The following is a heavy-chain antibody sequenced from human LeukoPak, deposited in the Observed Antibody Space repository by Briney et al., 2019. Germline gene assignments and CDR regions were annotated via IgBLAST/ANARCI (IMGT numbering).Heavy chain of an antibody. Sequence: GESLRLSCAASGFTFSSYSMNWVRQAPGKGLEWVSSISSSSSYIYYADSVKGRFTISRDNSKNTLYLQMNSLRAEDTAVYYCARVQYSNYESFYYGMDVWGQGTTVTVSS. CDR3: ARVQYSNYESFYYGMDV. CDR1: GFTFSSYS. D-gene: IGHD4-11*01. CDR2: ISSSSSYI. J-gene: IGHJ6*02. V-gene: IGHV3-21*01.